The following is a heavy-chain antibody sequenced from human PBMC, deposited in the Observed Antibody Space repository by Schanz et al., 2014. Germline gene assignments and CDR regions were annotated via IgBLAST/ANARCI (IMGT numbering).Heavy chain of an antibody. CDR2: VNPSVRGT. D-gene: IGHD6-19*01. J-gene: IGHJ4*02. V-gene: IGHV1-69*08. CDR1: RSTFSSYT. CDR3: ARGGYSSGWYDRDIAHFDY. Sequence: QVQLVQSGAEVKKPGSSVKVSCKASRSTFSSYTISWVRQAPGQGLEWMGIVNPSVRGTHFAREFQGRVTITRDTSASTAYMELRSLRSDDTAVYYCARGGYSSGWYDRDIAHFDYWGQGTLVTVSS.